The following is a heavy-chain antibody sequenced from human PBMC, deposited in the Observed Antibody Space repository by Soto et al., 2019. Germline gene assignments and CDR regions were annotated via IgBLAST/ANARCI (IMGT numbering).Heavy chain of an antibody. CDR2: VFYTGFT. V-gene: IGHV4-39*01. CDR1: GGSISGSYYY. J-gene: IGHJ5*02. D-gene: IGHD6-13*01. CDR3: VTTRGIAVGGRFDH. Sequence: SETLSLTCAVSGGSISGSYYYWAWLRQSPGKGPEWIGSVFYTGFTSYNPSLESRVSVSVDTSKSQFSLKLSAVAAPDTAIYYCVTTRGIAVGGRFDHWGQGTLVTVSS.